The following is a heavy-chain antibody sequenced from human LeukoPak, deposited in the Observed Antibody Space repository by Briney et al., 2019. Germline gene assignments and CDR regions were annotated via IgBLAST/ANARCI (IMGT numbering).Heavy chain of an antibody. CDR1: GFTFSSYS. J-gene: IGHJ6*03. D-gene: IGHD2-2*01. CDR3: ARDREVYCGSTSCLHEVYYYYMDV. V-gene: IGHV3-21*01. CDR2: ISSSSSYI. Sequence: GGSLRLSCAASGFTFSSYSMNWVRQAPGKGLEWVSSISSSSSYIYYADSVKGRFTISRDNAKNSLYLQMNSLRAEDTAVYYCARDREVYCGSTSCLHEVYYYYMDVWGKGTTVTVSS.